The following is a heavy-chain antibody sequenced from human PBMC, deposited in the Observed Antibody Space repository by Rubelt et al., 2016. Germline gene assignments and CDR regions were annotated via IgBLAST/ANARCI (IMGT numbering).Heavy chain of an antibody. J-gene: IGHJ4*02. CDR3: ARDHRGASYYFDY. CDR2: IYYSGST. D-gene: IGHD1-26*01. Sequence: GKGLEWIGYIYYSGSTNYNPSLKSRVTISVDTSKNQFSLKLSSVTAADTAVYYCARDHRGASYYFDYWGQGTLVTVSS. V-gene: IGHV4-59*12.